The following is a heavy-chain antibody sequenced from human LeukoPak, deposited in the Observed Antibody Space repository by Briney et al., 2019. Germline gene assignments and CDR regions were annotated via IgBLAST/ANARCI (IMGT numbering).Heavy chain of an antibody. Sequence: SGTLSLTCTVSRGSISGYSWSWIRQSPGGGLEWIGYIYYSGDTAYNPSLRSRVTLSVDTSKNQFSLQLRSVTTADTAVYYCVRGPYGASISKWFDPWGQGTQVIVSP. D-gene: IGHD4/OR15-4a*01. CDR3: VRGPYGASISKWFDP. V-gene: IGHV4-59*01. J-gene: IGHJ5*02. CDR2: IYYSGDT. CDR1: RGSISGYS.